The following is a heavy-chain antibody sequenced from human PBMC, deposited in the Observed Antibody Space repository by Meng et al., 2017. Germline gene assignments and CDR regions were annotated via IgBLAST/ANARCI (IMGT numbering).Heavy chain of an antibody. CDR1: GFSLSNARMG. D-gene: IGHD2-2*01. V-gene: IGHV2-26*01. CDR2: IFSNDEK. Sequence: SGPTLVKPTETLTLTCTVSGFSLSNARMGVSWIRQPPGKALEWLAHIFSNDEKSYSTSLKSRLTISKDTSKSQMVLTMTNMDPVDTATYYCARIILGYCSSTSCYASKYYFDYWGQGTLVTVSS. J-gene: IGHJ4*02. CDR3: ARIILGYCSSTSCYASKYYFDY.